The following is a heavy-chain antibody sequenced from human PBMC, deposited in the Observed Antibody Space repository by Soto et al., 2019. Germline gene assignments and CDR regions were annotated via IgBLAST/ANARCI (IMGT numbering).Heavy chain of an antibody. CDR1: GFTFSSYG. J-gene: IGHJ6*02. D-gene: IGHD3-9*01. Sequence: GSLRLSCAASGFTFSSYGMHWVRQAPGKGLEWVAVIWYDGSNKYYADSVKGRFTISRDNSKNTLYLQMNSLRAEDTAVYYCARAISHYDILTGYFPVYYYGMDVWGQGTTVTVSS. CDR2: IWYDGSNK. CDR3: ARAISHYDILTGYFPVYYYGMDV. V-gene: IGHV3-33*01.